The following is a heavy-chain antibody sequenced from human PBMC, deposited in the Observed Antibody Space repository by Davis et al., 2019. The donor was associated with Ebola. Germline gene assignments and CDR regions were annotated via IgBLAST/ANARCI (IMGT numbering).Heavy chain of an antibody. CDR2: MNPNSGNT. Sequence: ASVKVSCKASGYTFTSYGITWVRQAPGQGLEWMGWMNPNSGNTGYAPKFQGRVTMTRDTSISTAYMEVRSLRSEDTAVYYCARDLIPIFSVHKFDPWGQGTLVTVSS. CDR1: GYTFTSYG. CDR3: ARDLIPIFSVHKFDP. J-gene: IGHJ5*02. V-gene: IGHV1-8*02. D-gene: IGHD3-9*01.